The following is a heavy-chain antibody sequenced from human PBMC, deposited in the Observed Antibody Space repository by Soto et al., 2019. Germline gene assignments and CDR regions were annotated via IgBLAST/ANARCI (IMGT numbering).Heavy chain of an antibody. CDR1: GFTFSNYG. V-gene: IGHV3-33*01. CDR3: VRDEYNYGF. Sequence: GGSLRLSCAASGFTFSNYGMHWVRQAPGKGLEWVAVIWFDGSNKYYADSVKGRFTVSRDNSKNTLYLQMDSLRVEDTAVYYCVRDEYNYGFWGQGTLVTVSS. CDR2: IWFDGSNK. D-gene: IGHD5-18*01. J-gene: IGHJ4*02.